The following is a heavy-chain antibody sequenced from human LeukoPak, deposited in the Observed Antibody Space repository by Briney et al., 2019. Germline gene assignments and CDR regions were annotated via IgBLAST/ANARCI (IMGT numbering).Heavy chain of an antibody. Sequence: GSPRLSCAASGLTVSSNYMSWVRQAPGKGLEWVSVFYSGGDTYYANSVRGRFTISRDNSKNTVSLQMNSLRAEDTAVYYCARDLSIAARPAFDKWGQGTLVTVSS. CDR2: FYSGGDT. V-gene: IGHV3-66*01. J-gene: IGHJ4*02. CDR3: ARDLSIAARPAFDK. CDR1: GLTVSSNY. D-gene: IGHD6-6*01.